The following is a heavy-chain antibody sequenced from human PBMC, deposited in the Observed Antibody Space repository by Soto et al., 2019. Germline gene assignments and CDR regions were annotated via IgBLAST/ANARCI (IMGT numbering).Heavy chain of an antibody. CDR3: ARAGVRDGYSSSWYDY. CDR1: GFTVSSNY. J-gene: IGHJ4*02. CDR2: IYSGGST. D-gene: IGHD6-13*01. Sequence: PGGSLRLSCAASGFTVSSNYMSWVRQAPGKGLEWVSVIYSGGSTYYADSVKGRFTISRDNSKNTLYLQMNSLRAEDTAVYYCARAGVRDGYSSSWYDYWGQGTLVTVSS. V-gene: IGHV3-66*01.